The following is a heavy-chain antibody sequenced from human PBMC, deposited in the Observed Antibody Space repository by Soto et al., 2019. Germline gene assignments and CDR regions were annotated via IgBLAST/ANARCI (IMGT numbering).Heavy chain of an antibody. CDR1: GVSISSSQW. V-gene: IGHV4-4*02. CDR3: GRTKDYFYGVDV. J-gene: IGHJ6*02. Sequence: QVQLQESGPGLVKPSGTLSLTCAVSGVSISSSQWWSWVRQPPGKGLEWIGEIYHNERINYNPSLKSRLTMSLDRSKNQVSLKLSSVTAADTATYYCGRTKDYFYGVDVWGQGTTVTVSS. CDR2: IYHNERI.